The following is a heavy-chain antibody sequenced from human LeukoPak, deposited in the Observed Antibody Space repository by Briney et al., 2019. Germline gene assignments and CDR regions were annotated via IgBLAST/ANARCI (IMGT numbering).Heavy chain of an antibody. V-gene: IGHV4-59*01. CDR1: GGSISSYY. Sequence: SETLSLTCTVSGGSISSYYWSWIRQPPGKGLEGIGYIYYSGSTNYNPSLKSRVTISVDTSKNQFSLKLSSVTAADTAVYYCARQGGYYFDAFDIWGQGTMVTVSS. J-gene: IGHJ3*02. CDR2: IYYSGST. CDR3: ARQGGYYFDAFDI. D-gene: IGHD3-22*01.